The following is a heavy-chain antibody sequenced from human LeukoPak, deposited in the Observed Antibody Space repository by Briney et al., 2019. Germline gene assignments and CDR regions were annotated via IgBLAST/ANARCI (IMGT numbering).Heavy chain of an antibody. CDR2: INAGNGNT. D-gene: IGHD5-24*01. V-gene: IGHV1-3*01. Sequence: ASVKVSCKASGYTFTSYAMHWVRQAPGQRLEWMGWINAGNGNTKYSQKFQGRVTITRDTSASTAYMELSSLRSEDTAMYYCTMATRGGSDAFDIWGQGTMVTVSS. J-gene: IGHJ3*02. CDR3: TMATRGGSDAFDI. CDR1: GYTFTSYA.